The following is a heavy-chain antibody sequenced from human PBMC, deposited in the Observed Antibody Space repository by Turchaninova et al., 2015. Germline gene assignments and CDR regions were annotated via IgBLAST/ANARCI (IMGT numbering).Heavy chain of an antibody. D-gene: IGHD3-3*01. CDR2: INTDNGDT. V-gene: IGHV1-3*04. CDR3: ARDAGRISVIGVVNYFDY. Sequence: QVQLVQSGAGVTKPGASVKLSCKASVYIYSTYAMHWVSQAHGQRLEWMGWINTDNGDTKYSQKFQGRVTITRDASARTAYIELRSLRSEDTAVYFCARDAGRISVIGVVNYFDYWGLGTRVTVSS. J-gene: IGHJ4*02. CDR1: VYIYSTYA.